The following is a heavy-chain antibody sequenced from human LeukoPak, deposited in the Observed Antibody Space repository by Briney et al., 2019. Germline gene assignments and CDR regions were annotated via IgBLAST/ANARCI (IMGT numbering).Heavy chain of an antibody. D-gene: IGHD3-9*01. V-gene: IGHV1-2*02. CDR3: ATFPPNGYDILTGYSSPHYYYYYMDV. CDR1: GYTFTGYY. CDR2: INPNNDGT. Sequence: ASVKVSCKASGYTFTGYYMHWVRQAPGQGLEWMGWINPNNDGTDYAQKFQGRVTMTRDTSISTAYMELSRLRSDDTAVYYCATFPPNGYDILTGYSSPHYYYYYMDVWGKGTTVTVSS. J-gene: IGHJ6*03.